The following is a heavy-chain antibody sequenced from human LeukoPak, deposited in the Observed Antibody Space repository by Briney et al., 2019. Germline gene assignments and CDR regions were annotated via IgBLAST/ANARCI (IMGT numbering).Heavy chain of an antibody. D-gene: IGHD2-21*01. Sequence: SETLSLTCAVSGYSISSGYYWGWIRQPPGKGLEWIGSMYHSGSTYYNVSLKSRVTISVDTSKNQFSLRLSSVTAADTAVYYCARHVVPHYFDYWGQGTLVTVSS. V-gene: IGHV4-38-2*01. CDR1: GYSISSGYY. CDR2: MYHSGST. CDR3: ARHVVPHYFDY. J-gene: IGHJ4*02.